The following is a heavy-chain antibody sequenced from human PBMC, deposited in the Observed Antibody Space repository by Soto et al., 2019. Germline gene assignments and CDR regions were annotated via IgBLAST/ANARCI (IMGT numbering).Heavy chain of an antibody. V-gene: IGHV3-23*01. D-gene: IGHD3-3*01. CDR1: GFTFSDHY. Sequence: GGSLRLSCAASGFTFSDHYMSWIRQAPGKWLEWVSAISGSGGSTYYADSVKGRFTISRDNSKNTLYLQMNSLRAEDTAVYYCAKEGPIFGVVALYYYYGMDVWGQGXTVTVYS. CDR2: ISGSGGST. CDR3: AKEGPIFGVVALYYYYGMDV. J-gene: IGHJ6*02.